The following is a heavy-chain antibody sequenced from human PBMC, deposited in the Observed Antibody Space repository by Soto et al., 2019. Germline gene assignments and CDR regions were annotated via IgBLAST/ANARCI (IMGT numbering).Heavy chain of an antibody. Sequence: PGGSLRLSCAASGFTFNSYSMNWVRQAPGKGLEWVSSISSSSSYIYYADSVKGRFTISRDNAKNSLYLQMNSLRAEDTAVYYCARDQPGYSYGYGLGYWGQGTLVTVSS. J-gene: IGHJ4*02. V-gene: IGHV3-21*01. CDR2: ISSSSSYI. CDR3: ARDQPGYSYGYGLGY. D-gene: IGHD5-18*01. CDR1: GFTFNSYS.